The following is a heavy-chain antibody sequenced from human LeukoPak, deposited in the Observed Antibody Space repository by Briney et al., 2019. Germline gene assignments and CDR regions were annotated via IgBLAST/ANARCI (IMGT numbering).Heavy chain of an antibody. V-gene: IGHV3-30*18. CDR3: AKDYARSSSWLDY. J-gene: IGHJ4*02. Sequence: PGRCLRLSCAASGFTFSSYGMHWVRQAPGKGLEWVAVISYDGSNKYYADSVKGRFTISRDNSKNTLYLQMNSLRAEDTAVYYCAKDYARSSSWLDYWGQGTLVTVSS. CDR2: ISYDGSNK. D-gene: IGHD6-13*01. CDR1: GFTFSSYG.